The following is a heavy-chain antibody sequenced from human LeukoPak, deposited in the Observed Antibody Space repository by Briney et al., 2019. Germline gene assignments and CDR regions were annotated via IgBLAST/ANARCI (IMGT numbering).Heavy chain of an antibody. D-gene: IGHD5-12*01. Sequence: SSETLSLTCTVSGGSISSSSYYWGWIRQPPGKGLEWIGSIYYSGSTYYNPSLKSRVTISVDTSKNQFSLKLSSVTAADTAVYYCARRGGYASPFDYWGQGTLVTVSS. CDR3: ARRGGYASPFDY. V-gene: IGHV4-39*01. CDR1: GGSISSSSYY. CDR2: IYYSGST. J-gene: IGHJ4*02.